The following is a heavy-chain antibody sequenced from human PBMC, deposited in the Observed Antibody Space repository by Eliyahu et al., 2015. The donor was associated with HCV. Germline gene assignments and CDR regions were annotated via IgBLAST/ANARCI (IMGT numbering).Heavy chain of an antibody. Sequence: QVQLVESGGGLVKPGGSLRLSCAASGLTFSGYYMSWXRQAPGKGLDWVSYISSSGSYTNYADSVRGRFTISRDNARNSLFLQMNNLRAEDTALYYCATAYSNSAEIDYWGQGTLVTVSS. CDR3: ATAYSNSAEIDY. CDR2: ISSSGSYT. CDR1: GLTFSGYY. D-gene: IGHD6-6*01. V-gene: IGHV3-11*06. J-gene: IGHJ4*02.